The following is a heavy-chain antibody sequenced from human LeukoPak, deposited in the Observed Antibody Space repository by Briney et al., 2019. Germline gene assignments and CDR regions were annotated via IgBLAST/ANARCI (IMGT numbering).Heavy chain of an antibody. V-gene: IGHV1-8*01. CDR3: ARDLQGYFDY. J-gene: IGHJ4*02. Sequence: ASVKVSCKASGYTFTTYDINWVRQATGQGLEWMGWMNPKSGITGYAQKFQGRVTMTRDTSITTAYMELSSLRSEDTAVYYCARDLQGYFDYWGQGTLVTVSS. CDR2: MNPKSGIT. CDR1: GYTFTTYD.